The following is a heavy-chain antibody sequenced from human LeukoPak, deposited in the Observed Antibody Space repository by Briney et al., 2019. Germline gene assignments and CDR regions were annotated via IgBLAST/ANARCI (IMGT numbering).Heavy chain of an antibody. D-gene: IGHD6-13*01. CDR1: GFAFATKA. CDR3: AKAAVYSRSWTPFDD. J-gene: IGHJ4*02. V-gene: IGHV3-23*01. Sequence: GGPRGLPVEALGFAFATKAWSWVRQPQAGGREGAPPTGPGGGTTYYADYVKGRFTISRDNPRNTLYLQMNSLRAEDTAVYYCAKAAVYSRSWTPFDDWGQGTLVTVSS. CDR2: TGPGGGTT.